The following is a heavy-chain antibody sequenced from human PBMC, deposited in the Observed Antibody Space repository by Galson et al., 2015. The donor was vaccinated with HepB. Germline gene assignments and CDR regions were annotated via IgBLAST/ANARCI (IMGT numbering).Heavy chain of an antibody. J-gene: IGHJ6*02. Sequence: SLRLSCAASGFNLSKYGIHWIRQAPGKGLEWVAVISYDGTKKYFADSVEGRFTISRDNSENTVFLQMNSVRGEDTAVYYCAKADYGPRPKYYYYGMDVWGQGTTVTVSS. V-gene: IGHV3-30*18. CDR3: AKADYGPRPKYYYYGMDV. D-gene: IGHD4/OR15-4a*01. CDR2: ISYDGTKK. CDR1: GFNLSKYG.